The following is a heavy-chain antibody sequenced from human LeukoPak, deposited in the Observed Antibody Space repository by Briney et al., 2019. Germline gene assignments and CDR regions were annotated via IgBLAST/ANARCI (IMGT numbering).Heavy chain of an antibody. CDR3: ARDHCSSTSCYSWFDP. Sequence: GGSLRLSCAASGFTFSSYGMHWVRQAPGKGLEWVAVISYDGSNKYYADSVKGRFTISRDNAKNSLYLQMNSLRAEDTAVYYCARDHCSSTSCYSWFDPWGQGTLVTVSS. V-gene: IGHV3-30*03. CDR1: GFTFSSYG. CDR2: ISYDGSNK. J-gene: IGHJ5*02. D-gene: IGHD2-2*01.